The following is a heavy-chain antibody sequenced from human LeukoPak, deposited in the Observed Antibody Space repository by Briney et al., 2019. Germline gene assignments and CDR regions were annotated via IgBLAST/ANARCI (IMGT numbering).Heavy chain of an antibody. CDR3: AKDRLPDGVWSIDY. V-gene: IGHV3-23*01. CDR1: GFTLSKFT. J-gene: IGHJ4*02. Sequence: GGSLRLSCAASGFTLSKFTMNWVRQAPGKGLEWVSAISVKGRFTISRDNSKNTVYLQMNSLRAEDTAVYYCAKDRLPDGVWSIDYWGQGTLVTVSS. D-gene: IGHD2-8*02. CDR2: I.